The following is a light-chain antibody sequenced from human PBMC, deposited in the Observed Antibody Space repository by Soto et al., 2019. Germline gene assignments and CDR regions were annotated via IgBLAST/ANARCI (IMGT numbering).Light chain of an antibody. CDR3: QQRNMSPIT. CDR1: QSFRGL. Sequence: EVVLTQSPVPLSLYPGERATLSCRASQSFRGLLAWYQQKPGQAPRLLIYDAYIKATGIPPRFSGSGAGTDFPLTISRLEPEESAVYDCQQRNMSPITFGQGTRLDTK. J-gene: IGKJ5*01. V-gene: IGKV3-11*01. CDR2: DAY.